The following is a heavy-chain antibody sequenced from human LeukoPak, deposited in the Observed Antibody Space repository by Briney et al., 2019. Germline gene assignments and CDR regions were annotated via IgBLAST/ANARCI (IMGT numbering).Heavy chain of an antibody. D-gene: IGHD3-10*01. V-gene: IGHV3-21*01. CDR2: ISSSSSYI. CDR3: AKDHGSGSSLLY. J-gene: IGHJ4*02. CDR1: GFTFSSYS. Sequence: GGSLRLSCAASGFTFSSYSMNWVRQAPGKGLEWVSIISSSSSYIHYADSVKGRFTISRDNAKNSLYLQMNSLRAEDTAVYYCAKDHGSGSSLLYWGQGTLVTVSS.